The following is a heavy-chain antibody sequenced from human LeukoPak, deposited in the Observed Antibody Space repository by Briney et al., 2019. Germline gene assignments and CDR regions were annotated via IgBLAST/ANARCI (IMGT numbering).Heavy chain of an antibody. J-gene: IGHJ4*02. V-gene: IGHV4-34*01. CDR1: GASFSGYY. Sequence: SETLSLICAVSGASFSGYYWTWIRQSPGKGLEWIGEINHSGSTNYNPSLMRRVTMSVDTPKNQFSLSLTAVTAADTAVYYCARARRGDVRLDYWGQGTLVTVSS. CDR2: INHSGST. CDR3: ARARRGDVRLDY. D-gene: IGHD5-12*01.